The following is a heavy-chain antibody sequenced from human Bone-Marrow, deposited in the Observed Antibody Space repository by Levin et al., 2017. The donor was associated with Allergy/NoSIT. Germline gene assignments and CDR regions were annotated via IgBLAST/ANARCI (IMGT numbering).Heavy chain of an antibody. CDR2: ISSSRSTI. D-gene: IGHD4-17*01. V-gene: IGHV3-48*01. Sequence: GESLKISCAASGFTFSSYSMNWVRQAPGKGLEWVSFISSSRSTIYYADSVKGRFTISRDNAKNSLYLQMNTLRAEDTAVYYCARDGDYGDSILSYFDLWGRAPWSLSPQ. J-gene: IGHJ2*01. CDR3: ARDGDYGDSILSYFDL. CDR1: GFTFSSYS.